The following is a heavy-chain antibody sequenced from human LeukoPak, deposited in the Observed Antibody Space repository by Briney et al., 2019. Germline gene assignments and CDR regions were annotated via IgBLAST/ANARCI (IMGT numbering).Heavy chain of an antibody. CDR2: INHSGST. D-gene: IGHD3-10*01. CDR3: ARVRITMVRGVINYYYGMDV. Sequence: SETLSLTCAVYGGSLSGYYWSWIRQPPGKGLEWIGEINHSGSTNYNPSLKSRVTISVDTSKNQFSLKLSSVTAADTAVYYCARVRITMVRGVINYYYGMDVWGKGTTVTVSS. CDR1: GGSLSGYY. V-gene: IGHV4-34*01. J-gene: IGHJ6*04.